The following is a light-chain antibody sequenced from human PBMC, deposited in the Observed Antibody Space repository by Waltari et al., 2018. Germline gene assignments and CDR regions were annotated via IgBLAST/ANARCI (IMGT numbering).Light chain of an antibody. J-gene: IGLJ1*01. CDR3: QAWDSNTHYV. CDR2: QDT. V-gene: IGLV3-1*01. CDR1: TFGKKY. Sequence: SYELTQPPSVSVSPGQTASLPCSGDTFGKKYACWYQLKPGQSPVLVIYQDTKRPSGIPERFSGSNSGNTATLTISGTQAMDEADYYCQAWDSNTHYVFGTGTKVTVL.